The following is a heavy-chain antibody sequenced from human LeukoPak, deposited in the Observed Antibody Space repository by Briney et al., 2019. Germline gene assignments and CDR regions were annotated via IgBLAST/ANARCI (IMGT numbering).Heavy chain of an antibody. Sequence: ASVKVSCKVSGYTLTELSMHWVRQAPGKGLEWMGGFDPEDGETIYAQKFQGRVTMTEDTSTDTAYMELSSLRSEDMAVYYCARGHYDFWSGYSDTFDYWGQGTLVTVSS. V-gene: IGHV1-24*01. CDR3: ARGHYDFWSGYSDTFDY. CDR1: GYTLTELS. CDR2: FDPEDGET. D-gene: IGHD3-3*01. J-gene: IGHJ4*02.